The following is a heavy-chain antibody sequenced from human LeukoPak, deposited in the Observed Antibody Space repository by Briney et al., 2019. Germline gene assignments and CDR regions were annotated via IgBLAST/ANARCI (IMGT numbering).Heavy chain of an antibody. CDR3: AKDLWSTVVIPGAILFHY. V-gene: IGHV1-69*13. Sequence: GASVKVSCKASGGTFSSYAISWVRQAPGQGLEWMGGLIPIFGTANYAQKFQGRVTITADESTSTAYMELSSLRAEDTAVYFCAKDLWSTVVIPGAILFHYWGQGTLVTVSS. D-gene: IGHD2-2*02. CDR2: LIPIFGTA. J-gene: IGHJ4*02. CDR1: GGTFSSYA.